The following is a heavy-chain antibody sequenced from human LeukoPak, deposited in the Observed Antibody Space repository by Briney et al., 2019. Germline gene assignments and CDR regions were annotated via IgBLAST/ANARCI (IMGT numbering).Heavy chain of an antibody. V-gene: IGHV3-23*01. Sequence: GGSLRLSCAASGLIFSNYAINWVRQAPGKGLEWVSGISGSGGSTFYADSVKGRFTISRDNSKTTLYLQMNSLRAEDTAVYYCAKDRADCSNTSCYAFFDYWGQGTLVTVSP. CDR1: GLIFSNYA. CDR2: ISGSGGST. CDR3: AKDRADCSNTSCYAFFDY. D-gene: IGHD2-2*01. J-gene: IGHJ4*02.